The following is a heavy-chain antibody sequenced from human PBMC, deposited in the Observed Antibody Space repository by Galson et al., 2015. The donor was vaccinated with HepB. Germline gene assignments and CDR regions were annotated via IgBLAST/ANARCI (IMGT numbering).Heavy chain of an antibody. J-gene: IGHJ4*02. CDR2: IGKAGDT. D-gene: IGHD2-15*01. CDR1: GFTFSAYD. V-gene: IGHV3-13*01. CDR3: VNDPSGRGLEY. Sequence: SLRLSCAASGFTFSAYDMHWVRQAPGKGLEWVSGIGKAGDTHYLGSVKGRFTISREDAKNSLYLQMNSLRAGDTAVYYCVNDPSGRGLEYWGQGTLVTVSS.